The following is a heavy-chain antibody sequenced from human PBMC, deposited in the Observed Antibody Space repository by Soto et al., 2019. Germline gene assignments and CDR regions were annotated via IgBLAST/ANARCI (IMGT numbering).Heavy chain of an antibody. CDR2: INSDGSSR. Sequence: HPGGSLRLSCVASGFTFSSDWMHWVRQAPGKGLVWVSRINSDGSSRSSGDSVKGRFTISRDNAKNTLHLQMNSLRAEDTAVYYCARGVAGAGGSYGMDVWGQGTTVTVSS. CDR3: ARGVAGAGGSYGMDV. J-gene: IGHJ6*02. D-gene: IGHD6-13*01. CDR1: GFTFSSDW. V-gene: IGHV3-74*01.